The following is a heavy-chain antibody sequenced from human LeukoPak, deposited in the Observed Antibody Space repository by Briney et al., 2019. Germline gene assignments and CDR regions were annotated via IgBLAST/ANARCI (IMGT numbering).Heavy chain of an antibody. V-gene: IGHV4-59*01. J-gene: IGHJ4*02. CDR1: GGSISSYY. D-gene: IGHD6-13*01. CDR2: IYYSGST. Sequence: SETLSLTCTVSGGSISSYYWSWIRQPPGKGLEWIGYIYYSGSTNYNPSLKSRVTISVDTSKNQFSLKLSSVTAADTAVYYCARGDSSWYNFDYCGQGTLVTVSS. CDR3: ARGDSSWYNFDY.